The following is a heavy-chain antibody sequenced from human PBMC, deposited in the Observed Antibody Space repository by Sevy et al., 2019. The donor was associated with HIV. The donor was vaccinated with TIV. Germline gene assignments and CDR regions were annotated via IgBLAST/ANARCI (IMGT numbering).Heavy chain of an antibody. Sequence: GGSLGLSCAASGFTFSTYTMSWVRQAPGKGLEWVSAISGSGDDTYYAGSVKGRFTISRDNSKNTLYLQMNSLRAEETAVYYCAKPPYSSSSFDYWGQGTLVTVSS. CDR1: GFTFSTYT. CDR3: AKPPYSSSSFDY. CDR2: ISGSGDDT. J-gene: IGHJ4*02. D-gene: IGHD6-6*01. V-gene: IGHV3-23*01.